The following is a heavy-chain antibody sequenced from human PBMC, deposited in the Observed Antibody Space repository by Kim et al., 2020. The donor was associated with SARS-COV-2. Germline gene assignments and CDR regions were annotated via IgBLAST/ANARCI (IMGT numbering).Heavy chain of an antibody. CDR2: IYNSGAT. Sequence: SETLSLTCSVSGGFISSHSWSWVRQPPGKPLEWIGYIYNSGATFYNPSLKSRVNISVDTSKNHFSLKMNSVTAADTAVYFCAKWGSSSTKYGMDVWGQGTTVTVSS. V-gene: IGHV4-59*11. D-gene: IGHD2-15*01. CDR3: AKWGSSSTKYGMDV. J-gene: IGHJ6*02. CDR1: GGFISSHS.